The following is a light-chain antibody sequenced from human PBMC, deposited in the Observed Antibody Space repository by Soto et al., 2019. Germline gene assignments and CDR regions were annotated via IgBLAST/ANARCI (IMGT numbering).Light chain of an antibody. CDR3: QKYNSAPWT. CDR2: AAT. J-gene: IGKJ1*01. CDR1: QGITNY. V-gene: IGKV1-27*01. Sequence: DIQMTQFPSSLSASVGDRVTITCRASQGITNYLAWYQQKPGKVPKLLIYAATTLQSGVPSRFSGSGSGTDFTLTISSLQPEDVATYYCQKYNSAPWTFGQGTKVEIK.